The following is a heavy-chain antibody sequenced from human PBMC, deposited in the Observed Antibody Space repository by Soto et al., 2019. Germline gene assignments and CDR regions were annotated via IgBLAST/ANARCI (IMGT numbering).Heavy chain of an antibody. V-gene: IGHV3-64*04. D-gene: IGHD1-26*01. Sequence: GGSLRLSCSASGFAFSSYAMHWVRQAPGKGLEYVSAISGSGGSTYYADSVKGRFTISRDNSKNTLYLQMNSLRAEDTAVYYCAKDPSGVGDYWGQGTLVTV. CDR2: ISGSGGST. J-gene: IGHJ4*02. CDR3: AKDPSGVGDY. CDR1: GFAFSSYA.